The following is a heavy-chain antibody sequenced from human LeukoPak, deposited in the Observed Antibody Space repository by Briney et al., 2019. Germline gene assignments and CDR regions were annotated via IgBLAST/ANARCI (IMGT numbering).Heavy chain of an antibody. Sequence: SETLSLTCTVSGGSISSGSYYWSWIRQPAGKGLEWIGRIYTRGSTDYNPSLKSRVTISLGTSKNQFSLKLNSVTAADTAVYYCARATWPLCYFDYWGQGTLVTVSS. CDR2: IYTRGST. CDR1: GGSISSGSYY. V-gene: IGHV4-61*02. D-gene: IGHD5-12*01. J-gene: IGHJ4*02. CDR3: ARATWPLCYFDY.